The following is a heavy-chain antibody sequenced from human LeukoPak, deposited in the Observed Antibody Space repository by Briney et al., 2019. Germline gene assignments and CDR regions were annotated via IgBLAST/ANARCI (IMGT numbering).Heavy chain of an antibody. CDR1: GYTFTSYG. CDR3: ARDVGRSYDLVY. D-gene: IGHD3-16*01. CDR2: SSAYNGNT. Sequence: VTSVKVSCKASGYTFTSYGISWVRQAPGQGLEWMGWSSAYNGNTDYAQSLQCRVTMTRDPSTSTVYMELRSQRSHDTAVYYCARDVGRSYDLVYWRQRTLATVSS. J-gene: IGHJ4*02. V-gene: IGHV1-18*01.